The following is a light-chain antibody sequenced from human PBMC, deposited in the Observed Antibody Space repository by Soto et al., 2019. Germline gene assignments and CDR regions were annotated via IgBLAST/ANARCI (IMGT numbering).Light chain of an antibody. CDR2: GAS. J-gene: IGKJ1*01. V-gene: IGKV1-6*01. CDR1: QDIRNY. CDR3: LQDRSHFST. Sequence: AIQVTQSPTSLSASVGDRVTITCRSSQDIRNYLGWYQQKPGKAPQLLIYGASSLQRGVSSRFSGSGFGTDFTLTISSLQPEDSATYYCLQDRSHFSTFGQGTKVEI.